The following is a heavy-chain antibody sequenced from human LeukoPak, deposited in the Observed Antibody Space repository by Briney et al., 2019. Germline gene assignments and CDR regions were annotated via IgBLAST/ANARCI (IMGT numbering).Heavy chain of an antibody. V-gene: IGHV4-59*08. D-gene: IGHD4-11*01. J-gene: IGHJ4*02. Sequence: SETLSLTCTVSGVSISSNYWSWIRQPPGEGLEWIGYGYVHHSGGTNCNPSLKSRVTISLDSSKNLFSLKLSSVTAADTAVYYCARGTVTPSYFDFWGRGTLVTVSS. CDR1: GVSISSNY. CDR2: GYVHHSGGT. CDR3: ARGTVTPSYFDF.